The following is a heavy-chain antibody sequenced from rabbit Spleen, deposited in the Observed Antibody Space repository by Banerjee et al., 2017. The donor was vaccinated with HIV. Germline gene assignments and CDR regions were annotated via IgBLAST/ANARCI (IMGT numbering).Heavy chain of an antibody. CDR3: ARDTSSSFSSYGMDL. J-gene: IGHJ6*01. CDR2: IAGSSSGFT. Sequence: QEQLEESGGGLVKPEGSLTLTCTASGFSFSSSDYICWVRQAPGKGLEWISCIAGSSSGFTYSATWATGRFTISKTSSTTVTLQMTSLTVADTATYFCARDTSSSFSSYGMDLWGQGTLVTVS. V-gene: IGHV1S45*01. CDR1: GFSFSSSDY. D-gene: IGHD1-1*01.